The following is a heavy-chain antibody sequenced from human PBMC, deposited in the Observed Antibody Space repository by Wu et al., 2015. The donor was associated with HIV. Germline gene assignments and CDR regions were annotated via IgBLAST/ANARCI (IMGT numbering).Heavy chain of an antibody. J-gene: IGHJ6*02. D-gene: IGHD3-10*01. CDR2: INPNSGKG. CDR3: GRRGSWGDRTTIIRGGVDV. V-gene: IGHV1-8*02. Sequence: QVQLVQSGPEVKKPGTSVKVSCKASGYSFTGYFIQWVRQAPGRGLEWMGWINPNSGKGYYAQRFQGRVTMSRNISTTTAHMELSSLTSEDTAVYYCGRRGSWGDRTTIIRGGVDVWGQGTTVSVSS. CDR1: GYSFTGYF.